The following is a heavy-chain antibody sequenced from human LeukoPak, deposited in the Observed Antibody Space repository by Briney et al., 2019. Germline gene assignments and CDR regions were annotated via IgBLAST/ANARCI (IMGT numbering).Heavy chain of an antibody. CDR2: TSGSGGST. CDR1: GFTFSSYA. Sequence: GASLRLSCAASGFTFSSYAMSWVRQAPGKGLEWVSATSGSGGSTYYADSVKGRFTISRDNSKNTLYLQMNRLRAEDTAVYYCAKGWSSGWYLEYFDYWGQGTLVTVSS. V-gene: IGHV3-23*01. CDR3: AKGWSSGWYLEYFDY. J-gene: IGHJ4*02. D-gene: IGHD6-19*01.